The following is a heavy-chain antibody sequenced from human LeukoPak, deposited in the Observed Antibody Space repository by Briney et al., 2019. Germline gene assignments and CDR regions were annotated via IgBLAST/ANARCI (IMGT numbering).Heavy chain of an antibody. Sequence: PGESLRLSCAASGFTFSSYAMHWVRQAPGKGLEYVSAISSNGGSTYYANSVKGRFTISRDNSKNTLYLQMGSLRAEDMAVYYCARGMGATTIAAFDIWGQGTMVTVSS. CDR3: ARGMGATTIAAFDI. CDR1: GFTFSSYA. J-gene: IGHJ3*02. D-gene: IGHD1-26*01. V-gene: IGHV3-64*01. CDR2: ISSNGGST.